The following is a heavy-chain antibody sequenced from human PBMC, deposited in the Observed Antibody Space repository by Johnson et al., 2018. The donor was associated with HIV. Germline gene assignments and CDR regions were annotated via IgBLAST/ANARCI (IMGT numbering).Heavy chain of an antibody. D-gene: IGHD3-10*01. CDR3: ARGGKSYYGAFDI. CDR2: IKQDGSEK. CDR1: GFSFSKYW. V-gene: IGHV3-7*01. Sequence: VQLVESGGGLVQPGGSLRVSCAASGFSFSKYWMTWVRQAPGKGLEWVANIKQDGSEKYYVDSVKGRFTISRDNAKNSLYLQMNSVRAEDTAVYYCARGGKSYYGAFDIWGQGTMVTVSS. J-gene: IGHJ3*02.